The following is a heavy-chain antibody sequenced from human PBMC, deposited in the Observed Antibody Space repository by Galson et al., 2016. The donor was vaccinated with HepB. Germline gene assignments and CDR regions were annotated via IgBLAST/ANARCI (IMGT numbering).Heavy chain of an antibody. J-gene: IGHJ4*02. CDR2: INPSGGTT. V-gene: IGHV1-46*01. CDR1: GYAFSSYY. D-gene: IGHD6-13*01. Sequence: SVKVSCKASGYAFSSYYVHWVRQAPGQGLEWMGVINPSGGTTTYAQKFRGRLTMTRDTSTSTVYVQLSSLRSEDTAMYYCARETQLFFDYWGQGTLVTVSS. CDR3: ARETQLFFDY.